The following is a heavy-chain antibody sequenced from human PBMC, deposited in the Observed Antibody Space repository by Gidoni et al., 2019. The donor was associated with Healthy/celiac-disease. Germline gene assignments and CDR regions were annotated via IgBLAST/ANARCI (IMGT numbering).Heavy chain of an antibody. Sequence: EVQLFESGGGLVQPGGSLRLPCASSGFTFSSYAMSWVRQAPGKGLEWVSASSGSGGRTYYADSVKGRFTISRDNAKNTLYLQMNSLRAEDTAVYYCANVPVGREWGQGTLVTVSS. V-gene: IGHV3-23*01. CDR1: GFTFSSYA. CDR2: SSGSGGRT. J-gene: IGHJ4*02. CDR3: ANVPVGRE. D-gene: IGHD2-8*02.